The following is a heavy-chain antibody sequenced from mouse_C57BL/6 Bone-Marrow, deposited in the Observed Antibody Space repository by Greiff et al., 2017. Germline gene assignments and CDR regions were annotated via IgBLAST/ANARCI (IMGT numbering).Heavy chain of an antibody. CDR1: GYTFTSYW. D-gene: IGHD2-3*01. J-gene: IGHJ2*01. CDR2: IHPNSGST. Sequence: QVQLQQPGAELVKPGASVKLSCKASGYTFTSYWMHWVKQRPGQGLEWIGMIHPNSGSTNYNEKFKSKATLTVDKSSSTAYMQLISLTSEDSAVYYCARQRWLLLYYCDYWGQGTTHRVSS. V-gene: IGHV1-64*01. CDR3: ARQRWLLLYYCDY.